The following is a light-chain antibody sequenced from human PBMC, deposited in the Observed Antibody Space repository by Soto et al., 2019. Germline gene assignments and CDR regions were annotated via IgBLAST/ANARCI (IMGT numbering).Light chain of an antibody. CDR2: EVI. V-gene: IGLV2-14*01. CDR3: SSYAGSSNV. J-gene: IGLJ1*01. Sequence: QSVLTQPASVSGSPGQSITISCTGTSSDIGTYDYVSWYQQHPGKAPKLMIYEVINRPSGISNRFSGSKSGNTASLTISGLQAEDEADYYCSSYAGSSNVFGTGTKVTVL. CDR1: SSDIGTYDY.